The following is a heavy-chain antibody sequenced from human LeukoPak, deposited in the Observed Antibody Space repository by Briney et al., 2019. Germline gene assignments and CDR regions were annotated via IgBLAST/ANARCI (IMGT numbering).Heavy chain of an antibody. CDR3: ARDRGGYSNYDWFDP. CDR2: IIPIFGTA. Sequence: SVKVSCKASAGTFSSYAISWVRQAPGQGLEWMGGIIPIFGTANYAQKFQGRVTITADESTSTAYMELSSLRSEDTAVYYCARDRGGYSNYDWFDPWGQGTLVTVSS. D-gene: IGHD4-11*01. J-gene: IGHJ5*02. CDR1: AGTFSSYA. V-gene: IGHV1-69*13.